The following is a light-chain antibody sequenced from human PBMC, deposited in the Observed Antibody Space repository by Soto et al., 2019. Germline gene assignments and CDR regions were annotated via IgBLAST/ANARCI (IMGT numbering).Light chain of an antibody. Sequence: QSALTQPASVSGSPGQSITISCTGTSSDVGGYNYVSWYQHHPGKAPRLMIYDVSNRPSGVSNRFSGSKSGNTASLTISGLQPEDDADYYCCSYTTSNTRQIVLGTGTKRTVL. CDR3: CSYTTSNTRQIV. CDR1: SSDVGGYNY. CDR2: DVS. V-gene: IGLV2-14*03. J-gene: IGLJ1*01.